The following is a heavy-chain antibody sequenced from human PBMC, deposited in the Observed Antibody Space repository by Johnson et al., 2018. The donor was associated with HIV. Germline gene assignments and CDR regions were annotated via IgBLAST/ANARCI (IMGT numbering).Heavy chain of an antibody. J-gene: IGHJ3*02. CDR2: ISYDGSNK. D-gene: IGHD6-13*01. CDR3: VRVKQQVVRVGSDAFDI. CDR1: GFTFSSYP. V-gene: IGHV3-30*04. Sequence: QVQLVESGGGVVQPGRSLRLSCAASGFTFSSYPMHWVRQAPGKGLEWVAVISYDGSNKYYADSVKGRFTISRDHSKNTLYLQMNSLRAEDTAVYYCVRVKQQVVRVGSDAFDIWGQGTMVTVSS.